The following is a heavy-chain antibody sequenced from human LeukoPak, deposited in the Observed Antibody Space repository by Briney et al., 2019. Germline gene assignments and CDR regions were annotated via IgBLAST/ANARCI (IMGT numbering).Heavy chain of an antibody. CDR1: GFTFSSYS. D-gene: IGHD6-19*01. Sequence: KSGGSLRLSCAASGFTFSSYSMNWVRQAPGKGLEWVSSISSSSSYIYYADSVEGRFTISRDNAKNSLYLQMNSLRAEDTAVYYCARDRSGWLFDYWGQGTLVTVSS. J-gene: IGHJ4*02. CDR2: ISSSSSYI. CDR3: ARDRSGWLFDY. V-gene: IGHV3-21*01.